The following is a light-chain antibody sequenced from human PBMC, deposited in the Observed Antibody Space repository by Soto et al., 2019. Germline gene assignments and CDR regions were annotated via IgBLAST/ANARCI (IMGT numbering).Light chain of an antibody. CDR1: PGISSW. CDR3: QQADSFPFT. CDR2: TAS. J-gene: IGKJ1*01. V-gene: IGKV1-12*01. Sequence: DIQMTQSPSSVSAFVGDTVTISCRASPGISSWLDWYQVKPGRAPKVLIHTASTLYSGIPSRFSGSGSGTDFTLTISSLQPEDSATYYCQQADSFPFTFGQGTKVEIK.